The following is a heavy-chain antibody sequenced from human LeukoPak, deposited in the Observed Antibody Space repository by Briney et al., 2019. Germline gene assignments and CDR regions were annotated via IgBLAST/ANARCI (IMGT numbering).Heavy chain of an antibody. Sequence: GESLKISCKGPGYRFTSYWIGWGRRRPGKGVGWMGIIYPGDSDTRYSPSFQGQVTISADKSICTAYLQSSSLKASDTAMYYCARHETRFGESGDYWGQGTLVTVSS. CDR2: IYPGDSDT. V-gene: IGHV5-51*01. J-gene: IGHJ4*02. CDR1: GYRFTSYW. CDR3: ARHETRFGESGDY. D-gene: IGHD3-10*02.